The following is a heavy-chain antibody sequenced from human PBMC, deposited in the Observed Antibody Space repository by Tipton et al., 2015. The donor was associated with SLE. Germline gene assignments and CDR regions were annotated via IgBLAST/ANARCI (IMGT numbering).Heavy chain of an antibody. CDR2: IYYSGST. V-gene: IGHV4-39*07. J-gene: IGHJ4*02. Sequence: TLSLTCTFSGGSISSSSYYWGWIRQPPGKGLEWIGSIYYSGSTYYNPSLKSRVTISVDTSKNQFSLKLSSVTAADTAVYYCAREGSYSFYYWGQGTLVTVSS. CDR1: GGSISSSSYY. D-gene: IGHD3-10*01. CDR3: AREGSYSFYY.